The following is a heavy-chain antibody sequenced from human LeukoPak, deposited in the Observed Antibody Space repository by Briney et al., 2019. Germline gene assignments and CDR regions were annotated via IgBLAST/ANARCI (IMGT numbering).Heavy chain of an antibody. D-gene: IGHD3-22*01. V-gene: IGHV4-59*01. CDR3: ARGGSWSYYYDSSGWYFDY. Sequence: SETLSLTCTVSGGSISSYYWSWIRQPPGKGLGWIGYIYYSGSTNYNPSLKSRVTISVDTSKNQFSLKLSSVTAADTAVYYCARGGSWSYYYDSSGWYFDYWGQGTLVTVSS. CDR1: GGSISSYY. J-gene: IGHJ4*02. CDR2: IYYSGST.